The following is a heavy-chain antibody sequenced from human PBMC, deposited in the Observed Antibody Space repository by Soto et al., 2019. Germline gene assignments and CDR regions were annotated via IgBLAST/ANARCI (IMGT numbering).Heavy chain of an antibody. Sequence: GGSMRLSCAASGFTFNSYWMSWVRQDPGKGLEWVANIKQDGSEGYYVDSVKGRFTISRDNAKNSLYLQMNSLRAEDTAVYYCARDDYSNYLGYYYYYLDVWGKGTTVTVSS. D-gene: IGHD4-4*01. CDR3: ARDDYSNYLGYYYYYLDV. J-gene: IGHJ6*03. V-gene: IGHV3-7*01. CDR1: GFTFNSYW. CDR2: IKQDGSEG.